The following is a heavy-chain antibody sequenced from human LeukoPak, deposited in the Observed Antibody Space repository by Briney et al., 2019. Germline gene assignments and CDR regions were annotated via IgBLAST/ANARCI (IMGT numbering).Heavy chain of an antibody. Sequence: SETLSLTCTVPGGSISSYYWSWLRQPPGKGLEWIGYIYYSGSTNYNPALKSRVTISVDTSKNQFSLKLSSVTAADTAVYYWARDTVTLIVNHAFDIWGQGTMVTVSA. J-gene: IGHJ3*02. CDR2: IYYSGST. CDR3: ARDTVTLIVNHAFDI. V-gene: IGHV4-59*01. CDR1: GGSISSYY. D-gene: IGHD3-22*01.